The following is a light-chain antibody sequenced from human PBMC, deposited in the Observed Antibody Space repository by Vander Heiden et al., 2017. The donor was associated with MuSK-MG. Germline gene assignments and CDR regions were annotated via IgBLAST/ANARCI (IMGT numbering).Light chain of an antibody. V-gene: IGKV1-39*01. Sequence: DIQMTQSPSSLSASVGDRVTITCRASQSISSYLNWYQQKPGKAPKLLIYAASRLQSGVPYRFSGSGYGKDFTLTSSRRQHEDFANYYGQQSYSTSSFGQGTKVEIK. CDR1: QSISSY. CDR2: AAS. CDR3: QQSYSTSS. J-gene: IGKJ1*01.